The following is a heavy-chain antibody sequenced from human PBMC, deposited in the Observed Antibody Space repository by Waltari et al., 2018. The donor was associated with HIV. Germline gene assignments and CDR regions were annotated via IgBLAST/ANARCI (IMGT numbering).Heavy chain of an antibody. V-gene: IGHV1-2*02. CDR3: ARDKFGVVRGELDY. CDR1: GYTFPGYS. CDR2: INPNSGGT. D-gene: IGHD3-10*01. J-gene: IGHJ4*02. Sequence: QVQLVQSGAEVKKPGASVKVSCTASGYTFPGYSMHCVRQAPGQGLEWMGWINPNSGGTNYAQKFQGRVTMTRDTSISTAYMELSRLRSDDTAVYYCARDKFGVVRGELDYWGQGTLVTVSS.